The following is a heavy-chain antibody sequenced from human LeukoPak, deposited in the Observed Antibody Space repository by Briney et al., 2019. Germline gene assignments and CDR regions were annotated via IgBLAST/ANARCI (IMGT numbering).Heavy chain of an antibody. V-gene: IGHV3-9*01. CDR3: VRGWGSNVYASAFDV. CDR1: GFTFDDHA. CDR2: ISWNSGGI. D-gene: IGHD3-16*01. J-gene: IGHJ3*01. Sequence: PGGSLRLSCAASGFTFDDHAMHWVRQAPGKGLEWVSGISWNSGGIAYADSVKGRFTISRDNAKNSLYLQMNSLRAEDTAVYFCVRGWGSNVYASAFDVWGQGTMVTVSS.